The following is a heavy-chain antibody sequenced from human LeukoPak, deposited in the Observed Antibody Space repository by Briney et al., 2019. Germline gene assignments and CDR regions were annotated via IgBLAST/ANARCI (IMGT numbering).Heavy chain of an antibody. J-gene: IGHJ4*02. V-gene: IGHV3-21*01. Sequence: PGGSLRLSCAASGSTFSTYSMNWVRQAPGKGLEWVSSISSSSTYIYYADSVKGRFTISRDNAKNSLYLQMNSLRVEDTAVYYCARGPPLDYWGQGTLVTVSS. CDR3: ARGPPLDY. CDR2: ISSSSTYI. CDR1: GSTFSTYS.